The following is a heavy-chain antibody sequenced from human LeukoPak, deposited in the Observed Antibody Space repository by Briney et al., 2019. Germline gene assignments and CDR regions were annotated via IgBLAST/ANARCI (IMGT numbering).Heavy chain of an antibody. Sequence: GASVKVSCKASGYIFTNYGISWVRQAPGHGLEWMGWISAYNGNTNYVQKLQGRVTMTTDTSTRTAYMELRSLRSDDTAMYYCARDKNYYDSREGIDYWGQGTLVTVSS. D-gene: IGHD3-22*01. CDR2: ISAYNGNT. J-gene: IGHJ4*02. CDR1: GYIFTNYG. V-gene: IGHV1-18*01. CDR3: ARDKNYYDSREGIDY.